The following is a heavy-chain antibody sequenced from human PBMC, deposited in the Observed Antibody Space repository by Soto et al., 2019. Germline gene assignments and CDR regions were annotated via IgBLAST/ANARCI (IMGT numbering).Heavy chain of an antibody. J-gene: IGHJ6*02. D-gene: IGHD6-13*01. CDR3: ARTAAAGKYYYGMDV. Sequence: PGGSLKISFKGSGYSFSSYLIGWVGQMPGKGLESMGIIYPGDSDTRYSPSFQGQVTISADKSISTAYLQWSSLKASDTAMYYCARTAAAGKYYYGMDVWGQGTTVTVSS. CDR2: IYPGDSDT. V-gene: IGHV5-51*01. CDR1: GYSFSSYL.